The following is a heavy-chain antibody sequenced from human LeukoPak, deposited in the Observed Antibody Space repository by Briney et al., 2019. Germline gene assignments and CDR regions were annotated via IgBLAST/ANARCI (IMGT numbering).Heavy chain of an antibody. Sequence: SVKVSCKASGGTFSSYAISWVRQAPGQGLEWMGRIIPIFGTANYAQKYQGRVTITTDESTSTAYMELSSLRSEDTAVYYCARERGDSSGYTPPYFDYWGQGTLVTVSS. CDR3: ARERGDSSGYTPPYFDY. CDR2: IIPIFGTA. CDR1: GGTFSSYA. D-gene: IGHD3-22*01. V-gene: IGHV1-69*05. J-gene: IGHJ4*02.